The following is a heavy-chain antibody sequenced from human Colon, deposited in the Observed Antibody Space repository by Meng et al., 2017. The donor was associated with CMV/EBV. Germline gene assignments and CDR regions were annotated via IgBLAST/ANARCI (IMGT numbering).Heavy chain of an antibody. CDR3: ARGGASSKYFDS. V-gene: IGHV4-59*11. D-gene: IGHD4-11*01. CDR2: AHNSGTT. CDR1: GGSISTHY. Sequence: SETLSLTCFVSGGSISTHYWSWIRQPPGKGLEWIGWAHNSGTTNYNPSLKSRVAVSVDTSKNHFSLTLASVTAADTGMYYCARGGASSKYFDSWGQGTLVTISS. J-gene: IGHJ4*02.